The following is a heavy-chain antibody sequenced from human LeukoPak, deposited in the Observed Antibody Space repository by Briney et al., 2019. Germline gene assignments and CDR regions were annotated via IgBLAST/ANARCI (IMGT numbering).Heavy chain of an antibody. J-gene: IGHJ4*02. Sequence: SETLSLTCIVSDGSISYNYWSWIRQSAGKGMELIGRSYYTGSTNYNQSLTSRVTMSVDTSKNQFSPMLNSVTAAGTAVYYWARRDNWGYFDYWGQGTLVTVSS. V-gene: IGHV4-4*07. CDR2: SYYTGST. CDR3: ARRDNWGYFDY. CDR1: DGSISYNY. D-gene: IGHD7-27*01.